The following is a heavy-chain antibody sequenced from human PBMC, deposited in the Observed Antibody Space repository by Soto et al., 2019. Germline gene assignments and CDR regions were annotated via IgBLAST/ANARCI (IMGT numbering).Heavy chain of an antibody. CDR2: ISTYNGDT. V-gene: IGHV1-18*01. D-gene: IGHD2-8*01. CDR1: GYSFTTYG. Sequence: ASVNVSCKASGYSFTTYGVTWVRPAPGHGLEWMGWISTYNGDTRVAQQHQGRVTLTTDTSTNAAHMELRSLRSDDTAIYYCARTEGRSTRGDYWGQGTLVTVSS. CDR3: ARTEGRSTRGDY. J-gene: IGHJ4*02.